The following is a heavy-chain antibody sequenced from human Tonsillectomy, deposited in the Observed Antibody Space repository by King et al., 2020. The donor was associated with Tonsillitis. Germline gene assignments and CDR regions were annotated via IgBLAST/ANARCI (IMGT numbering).Heavy chain of an antibody. CDR3: ARDRSGTTQYLDY. Sequence: VQLVESGGGVVQPGTSLRLSCRTSGFIFTNYAMHWVRQAPGKGLEWVAVISYDGSNKNYADSVKGRFTISRDKSQNTLYLQMNSLRVEDTAVYYCARDRSGTTQYLDYWGQGTLVTVSS. V-gene: IGHV3-30-3*01. D-gene: IGHD1-7*01. CDR2: ISYDGSNK. CDR1: GFIFTNYA. J-gene: IGHJ4*02.